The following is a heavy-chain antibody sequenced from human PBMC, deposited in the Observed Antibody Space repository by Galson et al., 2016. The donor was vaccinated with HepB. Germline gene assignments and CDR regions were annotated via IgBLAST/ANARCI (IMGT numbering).Heavy chain of an antibody. Sequence: SVKVSCKASGYTFTSYAVHWVRQAPGQRLEWMGWINAGNGNTKYSQKFQGRVSITRDTSASTTYMGLSSLRSEDTAVYYCAREGQLLWFGAFKYSFDYWGQGTLVTVSS. D-gene: IGHD3-10*01. V-gene: IGHV1-3*01. J-gene: IGHJ4*02. CDR2: INAGNGNT. CDR3: AREGQLLWFGAFKYSFDY. CDR1: GYTFTSYA.